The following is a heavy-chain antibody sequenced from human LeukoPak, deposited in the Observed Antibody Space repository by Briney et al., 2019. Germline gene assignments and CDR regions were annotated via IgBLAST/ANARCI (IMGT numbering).Heavy chain of an antibody. Sequence: ASVKASCKASGYTFTSYDINWVRQATGQGLEWMGWMNPNSGNTGYAQKFQGRVTMTRDTSISTAYMELSRLRSDDTAVYYCARVTLAAADDYWGQGTLVTVSS. J-gene: IGHJ4*02. V-gene: IGHV1-8*01. CDR1: GYTFTSYD. CDR3: ARVTLAAADDY. D-gene: IGHD6-13*01. CDR2: MNPNSGNT.